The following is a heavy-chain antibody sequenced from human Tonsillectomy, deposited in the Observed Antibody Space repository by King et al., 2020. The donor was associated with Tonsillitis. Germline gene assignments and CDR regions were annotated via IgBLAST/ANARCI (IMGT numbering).Heavy chain of an antibody. J-gene: IGHJ4*02. CDR2: IYYSGST. CDR1: GGSISSRNYY. V-gene: IGHV4-39*07. D-gene: IGHD2-21*01. CDR3: ARRVYGDPLFDS. Sequence: QLQESGPGLVKPSETLSLTCTVSGGSISSRNYYWAWIRQPPGKGLEWIGTIYYSGSTYYKPSLKSRVTISVETSKNQFSLKLSSVTAADTAVYYCARRVYGDPLFDSWGQGTLVTVSS.